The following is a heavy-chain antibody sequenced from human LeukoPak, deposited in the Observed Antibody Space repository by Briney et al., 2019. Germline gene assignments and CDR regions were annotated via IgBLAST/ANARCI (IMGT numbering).Heavy chain of an antibody. Sequence: GGSLRLSCAVSGFTFSSYGMHWVRQAPGKGLEYVSAISSNGGGTYYANSVKGRFTISRDNSKNTLYLQMNSLRAEDTAVYYCARTADTYEYYFDYWGQGTLVTVSS. CDR2: ISSNGGGT. J-gene: IGHJ4*02. V-gene: IGHV3-64*01. D-gene: IGHD5-18*01. CDR1: GFTFSSYG. CDR3: ARTADTYEYYFDY.